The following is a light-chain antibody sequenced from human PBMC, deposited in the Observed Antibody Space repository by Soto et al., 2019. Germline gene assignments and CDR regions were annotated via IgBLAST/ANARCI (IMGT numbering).Light chain of an antibody. V-gene: IGKV3-11*01. CDR3: QQRSNWPVT. CDR1: QSVRSY. J-gene: IGKJ1*01. Sequence: EIVLTQSPATPSLSPGERATLSCRASQSVRSYLAWYQQKPGQAPRLLIYDASNRATGIPARFSGSGSGTDFTRTISSLEPEDFAVYYCQQRSNWPVTFGQGTRVEIK. CDR2: DAS.